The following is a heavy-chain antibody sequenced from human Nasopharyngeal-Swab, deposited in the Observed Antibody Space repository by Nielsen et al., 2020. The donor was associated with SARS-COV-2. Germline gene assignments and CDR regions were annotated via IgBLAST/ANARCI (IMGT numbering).Heavy chain of an antibody. V-gene: IGHV4-59*08. CDR2: IYYSGST. CDR1: GGSISNYH. J-gene: IGHJ4*02. Sequence: SETLSLTCSVSGGSISNYHWNWIRQPPGKGLEWIGYIYYSGSTNYNPSLKSRVTISVDTSKNQFSLKLSSVTAADTAVYYCARRGKGYGDYLDYWGQGTLVTVSS. D-gene: IGHD4-17*01. CDR3: ARRGKGYGDYLDY.